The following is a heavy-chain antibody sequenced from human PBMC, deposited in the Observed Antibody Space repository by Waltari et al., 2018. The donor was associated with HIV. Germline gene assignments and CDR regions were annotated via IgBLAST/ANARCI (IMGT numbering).Heavy chain of an antibody. J-gene: IGHJ6*02. CDR3: ARDTGSQYYYYGMDV. CDR2: IKPDGSEK. CDR1: GSILSSYC. D-gene: IGHD3-10*01. Sequence: EVLLVESGGGLVQPGGSLRLPCGTSGSILSSYCMSWVRQAPGQGLGWLANIKPDGSEKYYVESVKGRFTISRDHAKNSVYLQMDSLRVEDTALYFCARDTGSQYYYYGMDVWGQGTMVSVS. V-gene: IGHV3-7*01.